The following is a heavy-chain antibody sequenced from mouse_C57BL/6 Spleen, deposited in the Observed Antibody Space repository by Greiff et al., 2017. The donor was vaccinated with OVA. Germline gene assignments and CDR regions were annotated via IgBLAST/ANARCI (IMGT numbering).Heavy chain of an antibody. D-gene: IGHD2-4*01. J-gene: IGHJ1*03. CDR2: IHPYDSDT. CDR3: AIPIYDDYDRDWYFDV. CDR1: GYTFTSYW. Sequence: QVQLKQPGAELVKPGASVKVSCKASGYTFTSYWMHWVKQRPGQGLEWIGRIHPYDSDTNYNHKFKGKATLTVDKSSSTAYMQLSSLTSEHSAVYYCAIPIYDDYDRDWYFDVWGTGTTVTVSS. V-gene: IGHV1-74*01.